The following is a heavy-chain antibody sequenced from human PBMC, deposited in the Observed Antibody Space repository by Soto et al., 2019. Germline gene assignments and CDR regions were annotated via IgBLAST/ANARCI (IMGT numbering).Heavy chain of an antibody. CDR1: GGSISSGGYY. J-gene: IGHJ4*02. Sequence: QVQLQESGPGLVKPSQTLSLTCTVSGGSISSGGYYWSWIRQHPGKGLEWIGYIYYSGSTYYNPSLKSRVTISVDTSKNQFSLKLSSVTAADTAVYYCARVGEDYGDYGEVGTNTQVDYWGQGTLVTVSS. D-gene: IGHD4-17*01. CDR3: ARVGEDYGDYGEVGTNTQVDY. V-gene: IGHV4-31*03. CDR2: IYYSGST.